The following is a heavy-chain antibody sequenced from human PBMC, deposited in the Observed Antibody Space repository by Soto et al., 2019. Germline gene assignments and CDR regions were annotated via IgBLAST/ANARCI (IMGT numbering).Heavy chain of an antibody. CDR1: GVTFNGQD. D-gene: IGHD5-12*01. V-gene: IGHV1-69*13. CDR2: IIPMFGTP. Sequence: SVKVSCKASGVTFNGQDMRWVRQAPGQGLEWMGGIIPMFGTPHYAEKFQDRVTITADESTGTAYLELSSLTSEDTAVYYCATRHGTDGYSFDYWGPGTLVTVSS. CDR3: ATRHGTDGYSFDY. J-gene: IGHJ4*02.